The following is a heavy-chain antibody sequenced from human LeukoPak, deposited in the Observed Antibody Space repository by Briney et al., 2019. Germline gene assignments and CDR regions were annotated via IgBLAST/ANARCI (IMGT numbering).Heavy chain of an antibody. V-gene: IGHV7-4-1*02. CDR2: INTNTGNP. Sequence: ASVKVSCKASGYTFTGYYMHWVRQAPGQGLEWMGWINTNTGNPTYAQGFTGRFVFSLDTSVSTAYLQISSLKAEDTAVYYCARESTTFVVVTAIRDNDAFDIWGQGTMVTVSS. CDR1: GYTFTGYY. J-gene: IGHJ3*02. D-gene: IGHD2-21*02. CDR3: ARESTTFVVVTAIRDNDAFDI.